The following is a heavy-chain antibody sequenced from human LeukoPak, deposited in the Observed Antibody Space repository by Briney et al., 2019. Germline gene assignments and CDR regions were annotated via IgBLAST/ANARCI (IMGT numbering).Heavy chain of an antibody. D-gene: IGHD3-22*01. Sequence: PSETLSLTCTVSGGSISIGSDYCSWIRQPAGKGLEWIGRSYSSGSTNYNPSLKSRVSISVDTSKNQFSLRLSSVTAADTAVYYCARGSRYSSGYDYIDQWGQGTLVTVSS. V-gene: IGHV4-61*02. CDR2: SYSSGST. CDR3: ARGSRYSSGYDYIDQ. J-gene: IGHJ4*02. CDR1: GGSISIGSDY.